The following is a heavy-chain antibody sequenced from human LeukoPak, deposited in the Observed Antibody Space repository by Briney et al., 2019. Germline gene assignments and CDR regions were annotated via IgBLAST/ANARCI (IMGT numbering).Heavy chain of an antibody. CDR3: ARGTSMVRGVIPFDY. Sequence: GGSLRLSCAASGFTFSSYSMNWVRQAPGKGLEWVSSISSSSSYIYYADSVKGRFTISRDNAKSSLYLQMNSLRAEDTAVYYCARGTSMVRGVIPFDYWGQGTLVTVSS. CDR1: GFTFSSYS. CDR2: ISSSSSYI. J-gene: IGHJ4*02. D-gene: IGHD3-10*01. V-gene: IGHV3-21*01.